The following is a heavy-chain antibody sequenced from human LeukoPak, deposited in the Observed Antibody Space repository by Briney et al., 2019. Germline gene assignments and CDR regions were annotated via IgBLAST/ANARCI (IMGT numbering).Heavy chain of an antibody. V-gene: IGHV3-21*01. D-gene: IGHD3-22*01. CDR3: ARASPSGYDY. J-gene: IGHJ4*02. Sequence: GGSLRLSCAASGFSFSSYAVNWVRQAPGKGLEWVSSISPSSSYIHYADSVKGRFTISRDDAKNSLYLQMNSLRAEDTAVYYCARASPSGYDYWGQGTLVTVSS. CDR2: ISPSSSYI. CDR1: GFSFSSYA.